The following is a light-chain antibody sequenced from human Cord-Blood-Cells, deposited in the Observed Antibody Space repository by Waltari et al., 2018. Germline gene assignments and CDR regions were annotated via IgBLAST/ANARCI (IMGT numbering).Light chain of an antibody. CDR2: AAS. V-gene: IGKV1-9*01. CDR3: QQLNSYPYT. J-gene: IGKJ2*01. Sequence: IQLTQSPFSLSASVADRVTITCRTSQGISSYLAWYQQKPGKAPKLLIYAASTLQSGVPSRFSGSGSGTEFTLTISSLQPEDFATYYCQQLNSYPYTFGQGTKLEIK. CDR1: QGISSY.